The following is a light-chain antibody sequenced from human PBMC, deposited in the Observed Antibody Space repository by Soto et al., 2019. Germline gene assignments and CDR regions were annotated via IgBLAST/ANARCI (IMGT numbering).Light chain of an antibody. CDR2: EIS. J-gene: IGLJ1*01. CDR3: SAYTTAGTYV. CDR1: GSDIGSYNY. Sequence: QSVLTQPASVSGSPGQPITISCTGTGSDIGSYNYVSWFQHHPGKAPKVMIYEISNRPSGVSNRFSGSKSDNTASLTISGLQTEDEADYYCSAYTTAGTYVFGTGTKVTVL. V-gene: IGLV2-14*01.